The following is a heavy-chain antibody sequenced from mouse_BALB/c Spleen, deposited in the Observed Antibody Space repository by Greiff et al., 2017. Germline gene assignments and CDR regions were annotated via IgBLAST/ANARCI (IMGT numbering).Heavy chain of an antibody. CDR2: IYPGSGST. Sequence: LQQPGSELVRPGASVKLSCKASGYTFTSYWMHWVKQRHGQGLEWIGNIYPGSGSTNYDEKFKSKGTLTVDTSSSTAYMHLSSLTSEDSAVYYCTRGDDGYPWFAYWGQGTLVTVSA. CDR3: TRGDDGYPWFAY. CDR1: GYTFTSYW. V-gene: IGHV1S22*01. J-gene: IGHJ3*01. D-gene: IGHD2-3*01.